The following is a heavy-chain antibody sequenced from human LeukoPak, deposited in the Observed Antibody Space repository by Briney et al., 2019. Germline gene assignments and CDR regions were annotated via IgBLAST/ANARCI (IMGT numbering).Heavy chain of an antibody. Sequence: SETLSLTCTVSGGSISIYYWSWIRQPPGKGLERIGYIYYSGSTNYKPSLKSRVTISVETSKNQFSLKLRSVTAADTAVYYCARVTGYMIEDYSDYWGQGTLVTVSS. CDR3: ARVTGYMIEDYSDY. CDR1: GGSISIYY. J-gene: IGHJ4*02. D-gene: IGHD3-22*01. V-gene: IGHV4-59*01. CDR2: IYYSGST.